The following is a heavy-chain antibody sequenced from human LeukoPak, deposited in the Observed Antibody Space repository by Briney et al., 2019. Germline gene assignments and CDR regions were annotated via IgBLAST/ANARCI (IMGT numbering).Heavy chain of an antibody. CDR3: AKGLRTGVGPYMGYHYYMDV. D-gene: IGHD3-16*01. Sequence: GGSLRLSCAASGFTFSSYAMSWVRQAPGKGLKWVSTINDNGEGTYYADSVKGRFTISRDNSYNTVSLQMNSLRDEDTGVYYCAKGLRTGVGPYMGYHYYMDVWGKGATVTVSS. CDR1: GFTFSSYA. CDR2: INDNGEGT. J-gene: IGHJ6*03. V-gene: IGHV3-23*01.